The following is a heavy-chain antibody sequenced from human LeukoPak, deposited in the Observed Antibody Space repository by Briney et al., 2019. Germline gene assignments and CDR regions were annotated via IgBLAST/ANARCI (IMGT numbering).Heavy chain of an antibody. CDR3: AKVTDFWSGYFYYFDY. J-gene: IGHJ4*02. CDR2: ISGSGGST. V-gene: IGHV3-23*01. D-gene: IGHD3-3*01. Sequence: GGSLRLSCAASGFTFSSYAMSWVRQAPGKGLEWVSAISGSGGSTYYADSVKGRFTISRDNSKNTLYLQMNSLRAEDTAVYYCAKVTDFWSGYFYYFDYWGQRTLVTVSS. CDR1: GFTFSSYA.